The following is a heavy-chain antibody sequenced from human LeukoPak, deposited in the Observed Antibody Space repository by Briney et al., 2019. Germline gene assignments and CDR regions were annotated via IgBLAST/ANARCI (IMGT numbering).Heavy chain of an antibody. CDR2: ISGSGGST. J-gene: IGHJ4*02. Sequence: GGSLRLSCAASGLTFSSYALSWVRQAPGKGPEWVSSISGSGGSTYYADSVKGRFTISRDNSKNTLYLQMNSLRAEDTAVYYCAKRYGEYLFDYWGQGTLVTVSS. D-gene: IGHD3-10*01. CDR3: AKRYGEYLFDY. V-gene: IGHV3-23*01. CDR1: GLTFSSYA.